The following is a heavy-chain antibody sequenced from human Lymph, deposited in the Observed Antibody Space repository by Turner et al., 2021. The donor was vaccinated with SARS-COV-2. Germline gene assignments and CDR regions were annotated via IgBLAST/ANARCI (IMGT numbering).Heavy chain of an antibody. CDR3: ARGRYSGGGMDV. V-gene: IGHV1-8*02. D-gene: IGHD1-26*01. CDR1: GHTFTSYD. CDR2: INPNSGNT. J-gene: IGHJ6*02. Sequence: QVQLVQSGAEGTKPGASVKVSCKPPGHTFTSYDINGVRQATGQGLGWMGWINPNSGNTGYAKKFQGRVTMTRNTSISTAYMELSSLKSEDTAVYYCARGRYSGGGMDVWGQGTTVTVSS.